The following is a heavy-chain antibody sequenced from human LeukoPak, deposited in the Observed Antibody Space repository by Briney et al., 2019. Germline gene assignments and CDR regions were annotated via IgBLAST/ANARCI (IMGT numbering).Heavy chain of an antibody. D-gene: IGHD2-2*01. V-gene: IGHV4-34*01. J-gene: IGHJ6*03. CDR3: ARRKYCSSTSCPLSYCMDV. CDR2: INHSGST. Sequence: SETLSLTCADYGGSFSGYYWSWIRQPPGKGLEWIGEINHSGSTNYNPSLKSRVTISVDTSKNQFSLKLSSVTAADTAVYYCARRKYCSSTSCPLSYCMDVWGKGTTVTVSS. CDR1: GGSFSGYY.